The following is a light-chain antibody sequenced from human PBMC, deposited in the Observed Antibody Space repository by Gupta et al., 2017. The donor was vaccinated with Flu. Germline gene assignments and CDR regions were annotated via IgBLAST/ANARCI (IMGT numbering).Light chain of an antibody. Sequence: GDAWPRQYAYWYQQKPGRAPVMVIFRDTGSPSVIPERFSGSTSRTTVTLTISGVQAEDEADYYCQSSDSSVTSLVFGGGTKLTVL. CDR1: AWPRQY. CDR2: RDT. CDR3: QSSDSSVTSLV. V-gene: IGLV3-25*03. J-gene: IGLJ3*02.